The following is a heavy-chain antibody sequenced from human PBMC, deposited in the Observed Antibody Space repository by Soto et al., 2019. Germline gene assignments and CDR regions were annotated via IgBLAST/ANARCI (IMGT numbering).Heavy chain of an antibody. CDR1: GDPLSSDYYH. CDR3: AREDDGGDSLDV. V-gene: IGHV4-30-4*08. D-gene: IGHD2-21*02. Sequence: SETLSLTCTVSGDPLSSDYYHWTWIRQSPGKGLEWIGYIHHSGSILYNPSLKSRVTISVDTSKNQFSLHLTSVTAADKAVYFCAREDDGGDSLDVWGQGTTVTVSS. J-gene: IGHJ6*02. CDR2: IHHSGSI.